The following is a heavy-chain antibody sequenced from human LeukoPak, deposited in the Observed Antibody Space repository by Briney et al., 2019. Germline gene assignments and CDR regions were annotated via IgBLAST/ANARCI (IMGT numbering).Heavy chain of an antibody. CDR3: AKEKYYYDSSGYYYYFDY. J-gene: IGHJ4*02. D-gene: IGHD3-22*01. V-gene: IGHV1-18*01. Sequence: GESLKISCKGSGYTFTTYGISWVRQAPGQGLEWMGWVSAYNGNTNYAQKLQGRVTMTTDTSTSTAYMELRSLRSDDTAVYYCAKEKYYYDSSGYYYYFDYWGQGTLVTVSS. CDR2: VSAYNGNT. CDR1: GYTFTTYG.